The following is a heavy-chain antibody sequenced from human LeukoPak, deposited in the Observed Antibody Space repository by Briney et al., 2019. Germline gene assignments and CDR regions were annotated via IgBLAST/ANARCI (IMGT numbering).Heavy chain of an antibody. J-gene: IGHJ4*02. V-gene: IGHV1-8*01. CDR3: ARRSLKKPTFDY. CDR1: GYTFTSYD. Sequence: ASVKVSCKASGYTFTSYDINWVRQATGQGLEWMGWMNPNSGNTGYAQKFQGRVTMTRNTSISTAYMELSSLRSEDTAVYYCARRSLKKPTFDYWGQGTLVTVSS. D-gene: IGHD1-14*01. CDR2: MNPNSGNT.